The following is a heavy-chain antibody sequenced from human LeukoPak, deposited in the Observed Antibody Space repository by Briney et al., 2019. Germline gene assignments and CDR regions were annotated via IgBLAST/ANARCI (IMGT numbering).Heavy chain of an antibody. V-gene: IGHV4-4*07. D-gene: IGHD3-9*01. J-gene: IGHJ4*02. CDR2: IYTSGNI. CDR3: ARELTYYDILTGFPVGYFDF. Sequence: PSETLSLTCTVSGGSISSYYWSWLRRPAGKGLEWIGRIYTSGNINYNPSLKSRLTMSIDTSKNQLSLMLSSVTAADTAVYYCARELTYYDILTGFPVGYFDFWGQGTLASVSS. CDR1: GGSISSYY.